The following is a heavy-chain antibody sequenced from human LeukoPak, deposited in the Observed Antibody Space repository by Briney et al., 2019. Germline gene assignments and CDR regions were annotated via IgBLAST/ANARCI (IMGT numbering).Heavy chain of an antibody. D-gene: IGHD4-23*01. V-gene: IGHV3-9*01. Sequence: PGGSLRLSCAASGFTFDDYAMHWVRQAPGKGLEWVSGISWNSGSIGYADSVKGRFTISRDNAKNSLYLQMNSLRAEDTALYYCAKERNYGGNTEGNFDYWGQGTLVTVSS. CDR3: AKERNYGGNTEGNFDY. J-gene: IGHJ4*02. CDR2: ISWNSGSI. CDR1: GFTFDDYA.